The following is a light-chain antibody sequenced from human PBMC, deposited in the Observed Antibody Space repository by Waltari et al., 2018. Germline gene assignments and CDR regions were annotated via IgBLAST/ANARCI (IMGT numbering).Light chain of an antibody. CDR1: QTVSTN. V-gene: IGKV3-15*01. J-gene: IGKJ2*01. CDR3: QQYADLPPYN. CDR2: DAS. Sequence: DIGMTQSPGTLSASPGDSATLSCRVSQTVSTNLAWYQQKPGQAPRLLIYDASTRVTGVPARFSGSGSGTDFTITIASLQSEDFGVYYCQQYADLPPYNFGQGTKLEI.